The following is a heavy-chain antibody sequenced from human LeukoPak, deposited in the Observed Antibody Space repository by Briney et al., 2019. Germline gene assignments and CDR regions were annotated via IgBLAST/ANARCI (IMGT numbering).Heavy chain of an antibody. CDR2: IKEDGSEI. V-gene: IGHV3-7*01. Sequence: GGSLRPSCAASAFTFSKYWMSWVRQAPGKGLEWVANIKEDGSEINYVDSVKGRFTISRDNAKNSLYLQMNSLRVDDTAVYYCARDRGYSTFDYWGQGTLVTVSS. D-gene: IGHD4-23*01. CDR3: ARDRGYSTFDY. J-gene: IGHJ4*02. CDR1: AFTFSKYW.